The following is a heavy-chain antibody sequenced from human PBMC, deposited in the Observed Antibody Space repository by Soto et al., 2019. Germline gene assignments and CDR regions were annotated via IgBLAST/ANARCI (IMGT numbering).Heavy chain of an antibody. D-gene: IGHD3-3*01. Sequence: SPTLSLTCAISGDSVSSNRAAWNWIRQSPSRGLEWLGRTFYRSKWYNDYAESVKGRIAIDPDTSKNQFSLQLNSVTPEDTAVYFSTRAPTTICGLHPYFDYWRQGTQVTVSS. J-gene: IGHJ4*02. V-gene: IGHV6-1*01. CDR1: GDSVSSNRAA. CDR2: TFYRSKWYN. CDR3: TRAPTTICGLHPYFDY.